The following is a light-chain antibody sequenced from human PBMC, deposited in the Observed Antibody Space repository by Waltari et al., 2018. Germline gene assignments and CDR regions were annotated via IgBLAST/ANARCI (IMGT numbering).Light chain of an antibody. J-gene: IGLJ1*01. Sequence: SYELTQPPSVSVSPGQTATITCSGDALPGQYAYGYQQEPGQAPLLVIYKDNQRPSGIPERFSGSTSGTIVTLTISGVQAEDEADYYCQSADSSGAYKVFGTGTKVSVL. CDR2: KDN. CDR3: QSADSSGAYKV. V-gene: IGLV3-25*03. CDR1: ALPGQY.